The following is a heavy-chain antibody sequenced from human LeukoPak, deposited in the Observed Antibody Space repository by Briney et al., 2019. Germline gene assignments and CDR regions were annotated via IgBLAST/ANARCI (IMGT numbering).Heavy chain of an antibody. CDR2: ISGDGDST. D-gene: IGHD4-17*01. Sequence: VRSLRPSCAASGLTFDDCGMRWVRQAPGKGLEWVSLISGDGDSTHYADSVKSRFTISRDNSKNSLYRQMNSLRIEYSALYYCTKYTVTMGIHYWGQGTLVTVSS. J-gene: IGHJ4*02. CDR3: TKYTVTMGIHY. V-gene: IGHV3-43*02. CDR1: GLTFDDCG.